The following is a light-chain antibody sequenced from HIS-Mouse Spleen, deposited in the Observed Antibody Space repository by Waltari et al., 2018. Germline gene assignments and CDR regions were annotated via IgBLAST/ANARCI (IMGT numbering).Light chain of an antibody. CDR2: DDS. CDR1: NIGSKS. CDR3: QVWDSSSDHVV. V-gene: IGLV3-21*03. Sequence: SYVLTQPPSVSVAPGKTARITCGGNNIGSKSVHWYQQKPGQAPGLVVCDDSDRPSGIPGRFAGSNSGNTATLTISRVEAGDEADYYCQVWDSSSDHVVFGGGTKLTVL. J-gene: IGLJ2*01.